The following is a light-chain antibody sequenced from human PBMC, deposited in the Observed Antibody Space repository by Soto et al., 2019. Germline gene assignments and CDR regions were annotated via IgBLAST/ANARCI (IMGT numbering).Light chain of an antibody. J-gene: IGKJ1*01. CDR2: AAS. V-gene: IGKV1-9*01. Sequence: GDRVTITCRASQGISSYLAWYQQKPGKAPKLLIYAASTLQSGVPSRFSGSGSGTEFTLTISSLQPEDFATYYCQQYDNRPPWTFGQGTQVDIK. CDR3: QQYDNRPPWT. CDR1: QGISSY.